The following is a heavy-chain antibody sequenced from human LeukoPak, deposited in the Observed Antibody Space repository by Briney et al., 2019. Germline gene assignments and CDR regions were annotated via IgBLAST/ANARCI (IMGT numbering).Heavy chain of an antibody. Sequence: VASVKVSCKASGYTFTSYGISWVRRAPGQGLEWMGWSSGYNGNTNYAQKLQGRVTMTTDTSTSTAYMELRSLRSDDTAVYYCARGNYCSGGSCYDGAFDYWGQGTLVTVSS. CDR2: SSGYNGNT. CDR3: ARGNYCSGGSCYDGAFDY. CDR1: GYTFTSYG. D-gene: IGHD2-15*01. V-gene: IGHV1-18*01. J-gene: IGHJ4*02.